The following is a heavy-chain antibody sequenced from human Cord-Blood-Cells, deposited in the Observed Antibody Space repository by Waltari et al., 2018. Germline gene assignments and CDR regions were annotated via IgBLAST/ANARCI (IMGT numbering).Heavy chain of an antibody. Sequence: QVQLQQWGVGLLKPSETLSITCAVYGGSFSGYYWSCLGSPPGKGLEWIGENNHSGSTNYNPSLKSRVTISVDTSKNQFSLKLSSVTAADTAVYYCARAGYSSRHYGMDVWGQGTTVTVSS. CDR1: GGSFSGYY. J-gene: IGHJ6*02. D-gene: IGHD6-13*01. CDR2: NNHSGST. CDR3: ARAGYSSRHYGMDV. V-gene: IGHV4-34*01.